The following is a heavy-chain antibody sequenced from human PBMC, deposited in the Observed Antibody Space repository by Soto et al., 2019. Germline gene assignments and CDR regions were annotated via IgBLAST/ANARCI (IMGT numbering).Heavy chain of an antibody. CDR2: IYYSGST. D-gene: IGHD6-13*01. V-gene: IGHV4-59*08. CDR1: GGSISSYY. J-gene: IGHJ6*02. Sequence: PSETLSLTCTVSGGSISSYYWSWIRQPPGKGLEWIGYIYYSGSTNYNPSLKSRVTISVDTSKNQFSLKLSSVTAADTAVYYCAITTGYSSSRIAVDYYGMAVWGQGTTVTVSS. CDR3: AITTGYSSSRIAVDYYGMAV.